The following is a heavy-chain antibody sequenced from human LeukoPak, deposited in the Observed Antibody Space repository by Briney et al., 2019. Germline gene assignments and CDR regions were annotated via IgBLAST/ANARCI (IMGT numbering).Heavy chain of an antibody. Sequence: ASVKVSCKASGYTFTNFGITSVRQAPGQGLEWMGWISAYNGNTKNARKVQGRVTMTTDTPTSTAYMELRSLSSDDTAVYYCARGGVFCSSSTCPMNWLDPWGQGTLVTVSS. CDR2: ISAYNGNT. V-gene: IGHV1-18*01. J-gene: IGHJ5*02. CDR1: GYTFTNFG. D-gene: IGHD2-2*01. CDR3: ARGGVFCSSSTCPMNWLDP.